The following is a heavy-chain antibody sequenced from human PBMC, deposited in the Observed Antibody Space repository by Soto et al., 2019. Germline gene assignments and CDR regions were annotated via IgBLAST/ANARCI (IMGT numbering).Heavy chain of an antibody. Sequence: RXESLKISWTCSGHSFTSYWIGLVLQMPGKGLEWMGIIYLGDSNTRYSPTFQGQVTISADRSISTAYLQWSSLKASDTAMYYCARQEYCSSTSCYKVDSWGQRTLVTVSS. CDR1: GHSFTSYW. J-gene: IGHJ4*02. V-gene: IGHV5-51*01. CDR2: IYLGDSNT. CDR3: ARQEYCSSTSCYKVDS. D-gene: IGHD2-2*02.